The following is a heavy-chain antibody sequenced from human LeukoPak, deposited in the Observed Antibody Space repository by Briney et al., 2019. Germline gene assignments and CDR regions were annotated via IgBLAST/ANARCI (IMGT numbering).Heavy chain of an antibody. CDR1: GGSISSYY. CDR3: ARGQQLARDFDY. D-gene: IGHD6-13*01. V-gene: IGHV4-59*01. J-gene: IGHJ4*02. Sequence: PSETLSLTCSASGGSISSYYWNWIRQSPGKGLEWIGYIYYSGSTDYNPSLKSRVTISVDTSKNQFSLKLSSVTAADTAVYYCARGQQLARDFDYWGQGTLVTVSS. CDR2: IYYSGST.